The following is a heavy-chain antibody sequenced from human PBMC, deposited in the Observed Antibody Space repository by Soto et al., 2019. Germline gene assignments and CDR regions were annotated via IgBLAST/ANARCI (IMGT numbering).Heavy chain of an antibody. D-gene: IGHD2-2*01. V-gene: IGHV3-23*01. CDR2: IGTDGNT. CDR3: VRKYPGTRPFDY. CDR1: GFTFNSYA. J-gene: IGHJ4*01. Sequence: LRLSCAASGFTFNSYAMNWVRQAPGKGLAWVSAIGTDGNTYYANSVKGRFTISRDNSRTTLYLQMNSLRVEDTALYYCVRKYPGTRPFDYWGQGTLVTVS.